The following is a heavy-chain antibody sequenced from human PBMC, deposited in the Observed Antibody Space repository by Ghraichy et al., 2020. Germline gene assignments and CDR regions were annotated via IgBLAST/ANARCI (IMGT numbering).Heavy chain of an antibody. V-gene: IGHV4-39*07. Sequence: SETLSLTCTISGGSISSSNYYWVWIRQPPGQGLAWIGSIHYTESTYYNPSLKSRVNISVDTSKNQFSLKLSSVTAADTAVYFCAREDSGYSGYSYYYYGVDVWGQETTVTVS. D-gene: IGHD5-12*01. CDR1: GGSISSSNYY. CDR2: IHYTEST. J-gene: IGHJ6*02. CDR3: AREDSGYSGYSYYYYGVDV.